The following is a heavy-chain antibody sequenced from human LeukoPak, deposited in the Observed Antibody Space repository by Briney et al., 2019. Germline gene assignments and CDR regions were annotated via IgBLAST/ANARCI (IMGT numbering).Heavy chain of an antibody. J-gene: IGHJ4*02. CDR1: GYTFTSYE. Sequence: ASVKVSCKASGYTFTSYEINWVRPATGQGLEWMGWMNPNSGNTGFAQKFQGRVTMTEDTSTDTAYMELSSLRSEDTAVYYCATDFGSGSYYPYYFDYWGQGTLVTVSS. CDR3: ATDFGSGSYYPYYFDY. CDR2: MNPNSGNT. D-gene: IGHD3-10*01. V-gene: IGHV1-8*01.